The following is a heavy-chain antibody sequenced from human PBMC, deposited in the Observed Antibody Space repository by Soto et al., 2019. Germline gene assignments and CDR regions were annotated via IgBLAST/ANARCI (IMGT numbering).Heavy chain of an antibody. Sequence: QVQLVESGGGVVQPGRSLRLSCAASGFTFSSYGMHWVRQAPGKGLEWVAVISYDGSNKYYADSVKGRFTISRDNSKNTLYLQMNSLRAEDTAVYYCAKVSGQWRPTEIYYYYGMDVWGQGTTVTVSS. V-gene: IGHV3-30*18. J-gene: IGHJ6*02. D-gene: IGHD6-19*01. CDR2: ISYDGSNK. CDR1: GFTFSSYG. CDR3: AKVSGQWRPTEIYYYYGMDV.